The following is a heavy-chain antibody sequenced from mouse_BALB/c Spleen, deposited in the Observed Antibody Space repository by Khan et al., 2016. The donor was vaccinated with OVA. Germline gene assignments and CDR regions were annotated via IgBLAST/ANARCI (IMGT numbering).Heavy chain of an antibody. D-gene: IGHD6-1*01. CDR1: GYSFTSYW. V-gene: IGHV1S82*01. CDR2: IHPSDSET. Sequence: QVQLQQPGAELVRPGASVKLSCKASGYSFTSYWMNWVKQRPGQGLEWIGIIHPSDSETRLNQKFKDKATLTVDKSSSTAYMQLSSPTSEDSAVYFCARVSSTSYWYFVVWGAGTTVTVSS. J-gene: IGHJ1*01. CDR3: ARVSSTSYWYFVV.